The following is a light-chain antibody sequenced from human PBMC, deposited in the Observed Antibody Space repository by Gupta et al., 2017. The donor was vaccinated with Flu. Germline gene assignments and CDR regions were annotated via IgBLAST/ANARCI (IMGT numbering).Light chain of an antibody. CDR3: GQYGATPFS. CDR2: DAS. J-gene: IGKJ2*03. V-gene: IGKV3-20*01. Sequence: EIVLTQSPGTLSLSPGERATLSCRASQSVSSSKVAWYQQKPGQAPRLLINDASRRTTGIPDRFIGSGSGTVFTLTIIRLEPEDFAVYYCGQYGATPFSFGQGTXLEIK. CDR1: QSVSSSK.